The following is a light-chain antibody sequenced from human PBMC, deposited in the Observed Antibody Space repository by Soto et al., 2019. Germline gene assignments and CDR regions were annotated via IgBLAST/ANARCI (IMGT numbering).Light chain of an antibody. CDR2: DVI. Sequence: QSALTQPRSVSGSPGESVTISCSGTSSDVGSYNYVSWYQQYPGKAPKVMIYDVIERPSEVPVRFSGSKSGNTASLTISGLQAEDEAEYFCCSYSGSDSLLFGGGTKVTVL. CDR3: CSYSGSDSLL. V-gene: IGLV2-11*01. J-gene: IGLJ2*01. CDR1: SSDVGSYNY.